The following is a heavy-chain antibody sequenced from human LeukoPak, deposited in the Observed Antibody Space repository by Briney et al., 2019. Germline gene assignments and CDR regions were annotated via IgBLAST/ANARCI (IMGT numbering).Heavy chain of an antibody. D-gene: IGHD6-19*01. CDR2: INAGNGNT. Sequence: GASVKVSCKASGYTFTSYAMHWVRQAPGQRLEWMGWINAGNGNTKYSQRFQGRVTITRDTSASTAYMELSSLRSEDTAVYYCARAYYSSGWYDYWGQGTLVTVSS. CDR3: ARAYYSSGWYDY. CDR1: GYTFTSYA. V-gene: IGHV1-3*01. J-gene: IGHJ4*02.